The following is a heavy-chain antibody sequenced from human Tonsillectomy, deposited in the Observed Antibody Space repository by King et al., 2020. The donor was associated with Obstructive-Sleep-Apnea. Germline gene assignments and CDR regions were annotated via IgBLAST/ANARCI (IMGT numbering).Heavy chain of an antibody. CDR1: GGSISRGGYY. V-gene: IGHV4-31*03. CDR3: ASGFGELYNWFDP. CDR2: IYYSGST. D-gene: IGHD3-10*01. J-gene: IGHJ5*02. Sequence: VQLQESGPGLVKPSQTLSLTCTVSGGSISRGGYYWSWIRQHPGKGLEWIGYIYYSGSTYYNPSLKSRVTISVDTSKNQFSLKLTSVTAADTAVYYCASGFGELYNWFDPWGQGTLVTVSS.